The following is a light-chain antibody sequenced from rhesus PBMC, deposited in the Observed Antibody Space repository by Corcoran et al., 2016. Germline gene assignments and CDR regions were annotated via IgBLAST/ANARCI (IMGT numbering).Light chain of an antibody. CDR2: KAS. J-gene: IGKJ3*01. CDR3: LQYNSDPFT. Sequence: DIQMTQSPSSLSASVGDTVTITCRASQSISSWLDWYQQKPGKAPKLLIYKASRLQSGVPSRFRGSGSGTDFTLTISSLQPEDFATYYCLQYNSDPFTFGPGTKLDIK. V-gene: IGKV1-22*01. CDR1: QSISSW.